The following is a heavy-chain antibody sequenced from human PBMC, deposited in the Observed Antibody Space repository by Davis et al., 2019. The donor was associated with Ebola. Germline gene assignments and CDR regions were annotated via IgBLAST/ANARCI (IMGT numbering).Heavy chain of an antibody. CDR3: ARRFNGMDV. V-gene: IGHV4-30-2*03. Sequence: PSETLSLTCAVSGGSISSGGYSWSWIRQPPGKGLEWIGYIYHSGSTYYNPSLKSRVTISVDTSKNQFSLKLSSVTAADTAVYYCARRFNGMDVWGKGTTVTVSS. CDR2: IYHSGST. CDR1: GGSISSGGYS. D-gene: IGHD3-10*01. J-gene: IGHJ6*04.